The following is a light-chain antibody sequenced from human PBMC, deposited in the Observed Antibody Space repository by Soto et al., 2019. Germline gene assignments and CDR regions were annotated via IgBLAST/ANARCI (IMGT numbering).Light chain of an antibody. CDR2: GAS. J-gene: IGKJ1*01. Sequence: EIVMTQSPATLSVSPGDSATLSCRASQSVSNNLAWYHQKPGQAPRVLIYGASIRATGVPARFSGSGSGTEFTLTISSLQSEDFATYSCQQSYSTTWTFGQGTKVEIK. CDR1: QSVSNN. CDR3: QQSYSTTWT. V-gene: IGKV3-15*01.